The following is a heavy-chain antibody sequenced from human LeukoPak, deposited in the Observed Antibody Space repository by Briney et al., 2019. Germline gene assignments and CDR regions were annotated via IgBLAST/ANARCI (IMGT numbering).Heavy chain of an antibody. V-gene: IGHV4-34*12. CDR3: ASDTVAGTG. J-gene: IGHJ4*02. CDR2: IIHSGIT. D-gene: IGHD6-19*01. Sequence: SETLSLTCAVYGGSFSGYYWSWIRQPPGKGLEWIGEIIHSGITNYNPSLKSRVTISADTSKNQFSLKLSSVTAADTSVYYCASDTVAGTGWGQGTLVTVSS. CDR1: GGSFSGYY.